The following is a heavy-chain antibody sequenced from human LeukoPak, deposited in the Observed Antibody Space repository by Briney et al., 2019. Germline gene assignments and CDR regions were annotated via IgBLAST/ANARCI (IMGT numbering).Heavy chain of an antibody. CDR1: GFTFSSFS. V-gene: IGHV3-21*01. J-gene: IGHJ3*02. CDR3: ASQSGDYDYVWGRPDAFDI. CDR2: ISSGGDYK. D-gene: IGHD3-16*01. Sequence: GGSLRLSCAASGFTFSSFSMNWVRQAPGKGLEWVSSISSGGDYKHYADSVKGRLTISRDNAKNSLFLQMNSLRAEDTAVYYCASQSGDYDYVWGRPDAFDIWGQGTMVTVSS.